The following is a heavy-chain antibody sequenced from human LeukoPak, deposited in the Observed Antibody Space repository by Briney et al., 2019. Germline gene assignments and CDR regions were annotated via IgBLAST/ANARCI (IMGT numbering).Heavy chain of an antibody. J-gene: IGHJ4*02. V-gene: IGHV4-39*01. CDR1: GGSISSSNYY. CDR3: ARHDYYYDSSGYLGTFDY. Sequence: PSETLSLTCTVSGGSISSSNYYWGWIRQPPGKGLEWIGSIYYSGSTYYNPSLKSRVTISVDTSKNQFSLKLSSVTAPDTAVYYCARHDYYYDSSGYLGTFDYWGQGTLVTVSS. CDR2: IYYSGST. D-gene: IGHD3-22*01.